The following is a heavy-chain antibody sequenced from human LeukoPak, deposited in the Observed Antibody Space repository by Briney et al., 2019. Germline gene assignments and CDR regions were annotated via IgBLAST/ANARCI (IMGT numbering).Heavy chain of an antibody. CDR3: AKSTGYSTTGRDFDS. V-gene: IGHV3-23*01. CDR1: GFTFSSYA. J-gene: IGHJ4*02. D-gene: IGHD6-13*01. CDR2: ISGGGATT. Sequence: GGSLRLSCAASGFTFSSYAMSWVRQAPGKGLEWVSDISGGGATTFYADSVKGRFTISRDNSKNTLYLQLSSLRAEDTAVYYCAKSTGYSTTGRDFDSWGRGTLVTVGS.